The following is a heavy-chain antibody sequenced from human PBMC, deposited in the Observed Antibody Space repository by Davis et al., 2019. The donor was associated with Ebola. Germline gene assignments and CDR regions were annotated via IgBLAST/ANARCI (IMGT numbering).Heavy chain of an antibody. CDR1: AGSISSGGSS. D-gene: IGHD6-13*01. CDR2: ISYSAST. Sequence: MPSETLSLTCAVSAGSISSGGSSWSRLRQPPGQGLEWLGYISYSASTSDSRIYYNPSLKSRVTISIDPSKSQFYLRLTSVTGEGTAVYFCAGQIITNSWYSFYFDHWGQGTVVTVSS. J-gene: IGHJ4*02. V-gene: IGHV4-30-4*08. CDR3: AGQIITNSWYSFYFDH.